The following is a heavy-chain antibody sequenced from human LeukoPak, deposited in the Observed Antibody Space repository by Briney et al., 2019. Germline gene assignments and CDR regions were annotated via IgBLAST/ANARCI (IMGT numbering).Heavy chain of an antibody. CDR2: IIPLFGTA. V-gene: IGHV1-69*13. J-gene: IGHJ5*02. CDR1: GGTFSSYA. Sequence: ASVRVSCKASGGTFSSYAINWVRQAPGQGLEWMGGIIPLFGTANYAQKFQDRVTITADESTSTAYMELNSLRSEDTAVYYCATRPCSGDCYFWWFDPWGQGTLVTVSS. CDR3: ATRPCSGDCYFWWFDP. D-gene: IGHD2-21*02.